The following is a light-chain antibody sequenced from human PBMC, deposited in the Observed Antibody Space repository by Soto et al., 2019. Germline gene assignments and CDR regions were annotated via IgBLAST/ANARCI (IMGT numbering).Light chain of an antibody. CDR3: LLYYTGAFYV. CDR1: TGAVTSGHY. CDR2: DTS. V-gene: IGLV7-46*01. Sequence: QAVVTQEPSLTVSPGGTVTLTCGSSTGAVTSGHYPYWFQQKPGPAPRTLIYDTSNKHSWTPARFSGSLLGGKAALTLSGAQPEDEAEYYCLLYYTGAFYVLGNGTKVTVL. J-gene: IGLJ1*01.